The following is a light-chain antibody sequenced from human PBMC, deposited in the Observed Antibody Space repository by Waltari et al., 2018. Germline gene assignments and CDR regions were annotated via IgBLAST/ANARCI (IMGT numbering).Light chain of an antibody. CDR2: DVS. J-gene: IGLJ2*01. CDR1: SSDVGGYNY. Sequence: QSALTQPASVSGSPGQSITISCPGTSSDVGGYNYVPWYQQHPGKAPKLMIYDVSNRPSGVSNRFSGSKSGNTASLTISGLQAEDEADYYCSSYTSSSTLNVVFGGGTKLTVL. V-gene: IGLV2-14*03. CDR3: SSYTSSSTLNVV.